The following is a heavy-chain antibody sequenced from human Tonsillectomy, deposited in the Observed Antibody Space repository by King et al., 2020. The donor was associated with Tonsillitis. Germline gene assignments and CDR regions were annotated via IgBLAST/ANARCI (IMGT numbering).Heavy chain of an antibody. Sequence: VQLVESGGGLVKPGGSLRLSCAASGFIFSDYNVNWVRQAPGKGLEWVSSITSSSSYMYYADSVKGRLTISRDNAKNSLYLQMNTLRAEDTAVYYCARHYYGSGTYDDAFDIWGQGTMVIVSS. J-gene: IGHJ3*02. CDR2: ITSSSSYM. V-gene: IGHV3-21*01. CDR1: GFIFSDYN. CDR3: ARHYYGSGTYDDAFDI. D-gene: IGHD3-10*01.